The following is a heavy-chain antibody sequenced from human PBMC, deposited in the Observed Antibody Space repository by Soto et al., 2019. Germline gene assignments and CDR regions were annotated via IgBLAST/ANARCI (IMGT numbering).Heavy chain of an antibody. CDR2: ISSSGSTI. V-gene: IGHV3-11*01. CDR3: ESVRLRFRGNDAFDI. Sequence: PGGSLRFSCAASGFTFSDYYMSWIRQAPGKGMEWVSYISSSGSTIYYADSVKGRFTISRDNAKNSLYLQMNSLRAEDTAVYYCESVRLRFRGNDAFDIWGQGTMVTVSS. J-gene: IGHJ3*02. D-gene: IGHD3-16*01. CDR1: GFTFSDYY.